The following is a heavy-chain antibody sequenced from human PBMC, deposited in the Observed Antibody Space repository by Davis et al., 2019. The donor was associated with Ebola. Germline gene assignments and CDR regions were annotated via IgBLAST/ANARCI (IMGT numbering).Heavy chain of an antibody. CDR3: AKLRGIEATFSQYYYMDV. J-gene: IGHJ6*03. CDR1: GGSISSSDYY. Sequence: PGGSLRLSCTVSGGSISSSDYYWSWIRQPPGKGLEWIGYLYTTGSTNYNPSLKSRVTISGDTSKNQFSLKLSSVTAADTAVYYCAKLRGIEATFSQYYYMDVWGKGTTVTVSS. D-gene: IGHD5-12*01. CDR2: LYTTGST. V-gene: IGHV4-61*05.